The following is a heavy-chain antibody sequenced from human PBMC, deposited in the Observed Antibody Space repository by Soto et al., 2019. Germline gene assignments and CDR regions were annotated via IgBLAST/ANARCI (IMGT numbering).Heavy chain of an antibody. V-gene: IGHV3-15*07. Sequence: PGGSLRLCCAASGFTFSNAWMNLVRRAPGKGLEWGGRIKSKTDCGTTDYAAPVKGRFTISRDDSKNTLYLQMNSLKTEDTAVYYCTTPPGYHDAFDIWGQGTMVTVSS. CDR2: IKSKTDCGTT. CDR3: TTPPGYHDAFDI. J-gene: IGHJ3*02. CDR1: GFTFSNAW. D-gene: IGHD2-2*01.